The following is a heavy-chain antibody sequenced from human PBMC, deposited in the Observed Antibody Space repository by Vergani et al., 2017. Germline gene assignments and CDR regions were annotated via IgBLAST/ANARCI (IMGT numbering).Heavy chain of an antibody. V-gene: IGHV1-69*12. CDR1: GGTFNIYS. CDR2: ITPFFPTG. J-gene: IGHJ5*02. Sequence: QVQLVQSGAEVKKPGSSVKVSCKASGGTFNIYSVSWLRQAPGQGPEWMGGITPFFPTGHYAQKFQGRVTITADESATTVYMELSSLRSEDTAVYYCATDRFDPWGQGTLVTVSS. CDR3: ATDRFDP.